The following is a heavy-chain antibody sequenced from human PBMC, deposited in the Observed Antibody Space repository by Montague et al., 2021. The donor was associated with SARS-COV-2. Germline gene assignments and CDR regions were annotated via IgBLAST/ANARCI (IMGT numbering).Heavy chain of an antibody. CDR2: IDWXDDK. CDR3: ARIRVVTAMIGHYYYYYGMDV. D-gene: IGHD2-21*02. CDR1: GFSLSTSGMC. V-gene: IGHV2-70*01. J-gene: IGHJ6*02. Sequence: PALVKSTQTLTLTCTFSGFSLSTSGMCVSWIRQPPGKALEWLALIDWXDDKYYSTSLKTRLTISKDTSKNQVVLTMTNMDPVDTATYYCARIRVVTAMIGHYYYYYGMDVWGQGTTVTVSS.